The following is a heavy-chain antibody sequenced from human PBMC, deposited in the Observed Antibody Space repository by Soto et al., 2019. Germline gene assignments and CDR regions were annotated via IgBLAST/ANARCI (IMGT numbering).Heavy chain of an antibody. V-gene: IGHV3-21*01. CDR2: ISSSSSYI. J-gene: IGHJ5*02. Sequence: GGSLRLSCAASGFTFRSYSMNWVRQAPGKGLEWVSSISSSSSYIYYADSVKGRFTISRDNAKNSLYLQMNSLRAEDTAVYYCARDPTAVTSRFDPWGQGTLVTVSS. CDR3: ARDPTAVTSRFDP. D-gene: IGHD4-4*01. CDR1: GFTFRSYS.